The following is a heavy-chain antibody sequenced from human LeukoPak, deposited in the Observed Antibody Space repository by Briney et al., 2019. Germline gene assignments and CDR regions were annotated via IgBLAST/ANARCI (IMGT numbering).Heavy chain of an antibody. Sequence: GASLRLSCAASGFTFSSYEMSWVRQAPGKGLEWGSYISSSGSTIYYADSVKGRFTISRDNAKNSLYLQMNSLRAEDTAVYYCARCVAAAGGENWFDPWGQGTLVTVSS. V-gene: IGHV3-48*03. D-gene: IGHD6-13*01. J-gene: IGHJ5*02. CDR1: GFTFSSYE. CDR3: ARCVAAAGGENWFDP. CDR2: ISSSGSTI.